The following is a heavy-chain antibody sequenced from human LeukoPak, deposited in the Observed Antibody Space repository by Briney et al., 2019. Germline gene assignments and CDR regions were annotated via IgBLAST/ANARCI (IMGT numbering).Heavy chain of an antibody. D-gene: IGHD4-11*01. CDR1: GGSISSYY. V-gene: IGHV4-59*01. CDR2: IYYSGST. Sequence: SETLSLTCTVSGGSISSYYWSWIRQPPGKGLEWIGYIYYSGSTNYKPSLKSRATISVDTSKNQFSLKLSSVTAADTAVYFCARGRVSSSTWYSTYYYFFYMDFWGKGTTVTVSS. J-gene: IGHJ6*03. CDR3: ARGRVSSSTWYSTYYYFFYMDF.